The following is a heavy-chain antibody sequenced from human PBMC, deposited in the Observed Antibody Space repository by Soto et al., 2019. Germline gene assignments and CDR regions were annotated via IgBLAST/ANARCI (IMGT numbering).Heavy chain of an antibody. CDR3: ARVPYYYDSSGYFGYYCDY. D-gene: IGHD3-22*01. CDR2: IIPIFGTA. V-gene: IGHV1-69*13. Sequence: GASVKVSCKASGGTFSSYAISWVRQAPGQGLEWMGGIIPIFGTANYAQKFQGRVTITADESTSTAYMELSSLRSEDTAVYYCARVPYYYDSSGYFGYYCDYWGQGTLVTVSS. J-gene: IGHJ4*02. CDR1: GGTFSSYA.